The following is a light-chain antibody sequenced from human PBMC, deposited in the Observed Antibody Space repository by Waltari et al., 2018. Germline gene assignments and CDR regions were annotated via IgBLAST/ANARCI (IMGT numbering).Light chain of an antibody. CDR1: GSNIRAGYD. Sequence: QSVLTQPPSVSWAPGQRVTISCTGGGSNIRAGYDVHWYRQLPGKAPELLIYGVNNRPSGVPDRFFGSLSGTSASLAITGLQAEDEADYYCQSYDTSLSVVFGGGTKLTV. V-gene: IGLV1-40*01. CDR3: QSYDTSLSVV. CDR2: GVN. J-gene: IGLJ2*01.